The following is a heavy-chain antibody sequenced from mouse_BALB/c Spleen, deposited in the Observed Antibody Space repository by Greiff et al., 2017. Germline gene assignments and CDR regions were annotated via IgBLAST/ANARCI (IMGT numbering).Heavy chain of an antibody. CDR3: ARSGSSYSYYFDY. V-gene: IGHV5-4*02. CDR2: ISDGGSYT. Sequence: EVQLVESGGGLVKPGGTLKLSCAASGFTLSDYYMYWVRQTPEKRLEWVATISDGGSYTYYPDSVKGRFTISRDNAKNNLYLQMSSLKSEDTAMYYCARSGSSYSYYFDYWGQGTTLTVSS. CDR1: GFTLSDYY. J-gene: IGHJ2*01. D-gene: IGHD1-1*01.